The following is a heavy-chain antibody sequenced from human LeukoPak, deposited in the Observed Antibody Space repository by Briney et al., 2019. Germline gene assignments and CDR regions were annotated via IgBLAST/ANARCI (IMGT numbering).Heavy chain of an antibody. Sequence: GGSLRLSCAASGFTFSDYYMTWIRQAPGQGLEWISYISDSGLTTYYAKSVRGRFTISRDNAKNSLSLYMNSLRAEDTAVCYCASSLNTVMISPYYFEYWGQGSLVTVSA. D-gene: IGHD5-18*01. CDR2: ISDSGLTT. V-gene: IGHV3-11*04. CDR3: ASSLNTVMISPYYFEY. J-gene: IGHJ4*02. CDR1: GFTFSDYY.